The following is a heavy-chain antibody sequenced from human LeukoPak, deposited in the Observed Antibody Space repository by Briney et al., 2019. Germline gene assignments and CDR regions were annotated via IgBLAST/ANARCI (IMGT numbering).Heavy chain of an antibody. D-gene: IGHD3-9*01. CDR3: ARYYDILTGYFRWFDP. CDR1: GYTFTIYG. V-gene: IGHV1-18*01. CDR2: IIAYNVKT. J-gene: IGHJ5*02. Sequence: GASVKVSSKASGYTFTIYGTSWVRQAPGQGLEWMAWIIAYNVKTNYAPKLQGRVTMTTETSTRTSYMKLRTLRSDDTAVYYCARYYDILTGYFRWFDPWGQGTLVTVSS.